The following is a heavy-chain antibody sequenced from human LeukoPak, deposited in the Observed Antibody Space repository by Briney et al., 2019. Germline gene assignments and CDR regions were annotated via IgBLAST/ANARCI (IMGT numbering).Heavy chain of an antibody. Sequence: GGSLRLSCAASGFTFRSYWMSWARQAPGKGLEWVATIKQDGSGKYYVDSVKGRFTISRDNAKNSVYLQMNSLRAEDTAVYYCARAWGVYSSSWYHQYDNWGQGTLVTVSS. V-gene: IGHV3-7*01. D-gene: IGHD6-13*01. J-gene: IGHJ4*02. CDR2: IKQDGSGK. CDR3: ARAWGVYSSSWYHQYDN. CDR1: GFTFRSYW.